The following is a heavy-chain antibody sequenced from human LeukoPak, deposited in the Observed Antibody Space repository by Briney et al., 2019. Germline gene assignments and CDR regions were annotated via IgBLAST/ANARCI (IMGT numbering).Heavy chain of an antibody. D-gene: IGHD2-8*01. V-gene: IGHV4-34*01. CDR2: INHSGST. Sequence: PSETLSLTCAVYGGSFSGYYWSWIRQPQGKGLEWIGEINHSGSTNYNPSLKSRVTISVDTSKNQFSLKLSSVTAADTAVYYCARRSGMLAYYFDYWGQGTLVTVSS. J-gene: IGHJ4*02. CDR1: GGSFSGYY. CDR3: ARRSGMLAYYFDY.